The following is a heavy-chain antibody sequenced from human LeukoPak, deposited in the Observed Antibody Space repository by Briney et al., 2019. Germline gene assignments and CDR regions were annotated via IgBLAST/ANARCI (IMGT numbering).Heavy chain of an antibody. D-gene: IGHD3-3*01. V-gene: IGHV4-59*01. Sequence: PSETLSLTCTVSGVSLNSNYWSWIRQPPGKGLEWIGFIYDSGSANYKSALESRVTMTLDTSKNQFSLKLNSVTAADTAVYYCARVLQNYYHLDVWGKGTTVTVSS. CDR3: ARVLQNYYHLDV. J-gene: IGHJ6*03. CDR2: IYDSGSA. CDR1: GVSLNSNY.